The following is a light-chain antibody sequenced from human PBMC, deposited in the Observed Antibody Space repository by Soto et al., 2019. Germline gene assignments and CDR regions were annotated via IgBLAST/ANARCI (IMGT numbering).Light chain of an antibody. Sequence: EIVLTQSPATLSVSPGERASLXCRASQSVSSNLAWYQQKPGQAPRLLIYGASTRATGIPARFSGSGSGTEFTLTISSLQSEDFAVYYCQQYNNWPRTFGQGTKV. CDR1: QSVSSN. J-gene: IGKJ1*01. V-gene: IGKV3-15*01. CDR2: GAS. CDR3: QQYNNWPRT.